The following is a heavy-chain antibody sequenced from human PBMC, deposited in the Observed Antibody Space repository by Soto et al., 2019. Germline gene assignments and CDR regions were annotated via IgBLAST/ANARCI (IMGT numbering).Heavy chain of an antibody. J-gene: IGHJ6*02. D-gene: IGHD5-18*01. Sequence: SETLSLTCAVFSASLGDHYRAWIRQSPDKGLEWIGEVHPSGSTDYYASLKSRLTMSLDTSKNQSSLKVATVTAADTAVYFCARGKPSGYRFGPRNFFYYGLDVWGPGTRVTVSS. V-gene: IGHV4-34*01. CDR3: ARGKPSGYRFGPRNFFYYGLDV. CDR2: VHPSGST. CDR1: SASLGDHY.